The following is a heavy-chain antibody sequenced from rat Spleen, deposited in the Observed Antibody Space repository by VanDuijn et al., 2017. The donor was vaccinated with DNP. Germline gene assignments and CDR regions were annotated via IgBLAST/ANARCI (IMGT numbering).Heavy chain of an antibody. CDR2: INYSGST. D-gene: IGHD1-12*03. V-gene: IGHV3-1*01. CDR1: AYSITSHY. Sequence: EVQLQESGPGLVKPSQSLSLTCSVTAYSITSHYWGWIRRFPGNKMEWIGYINYSGSTGYNPSLKSRISISRDTSKNQFFLQLNSVTTEDTATYYCARGNDGYYPDWYFDFWGPGTMVTVSS. CDR3: ARGNDGYYPDWYFDF. J-gene: IGHJ1*01.